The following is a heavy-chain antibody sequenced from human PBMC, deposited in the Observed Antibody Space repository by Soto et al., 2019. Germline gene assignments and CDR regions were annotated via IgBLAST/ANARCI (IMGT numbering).Heavy chain of an antibody. CDR2: INAGNGNT. Sequence: ASVKVSCKASGYTFTSYAMHWVRQAPGQRLEWMGWINAGNGNTKYSQKFQGRVTITGDTSTDTAYMELSSLRSEDTAVYYCATGRLLWFGESIPFDYWGQGTLVTVSS. V-gene: IGHV1-3*01. D-gene: IGHD3-10*01. CDR3: ATGRLLWFGESIPFDY. CDR1: GYTFTSYA. J-gene: IGHJ4*02.